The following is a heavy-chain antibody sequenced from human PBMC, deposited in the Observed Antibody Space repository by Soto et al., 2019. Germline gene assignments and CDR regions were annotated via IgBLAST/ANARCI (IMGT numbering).Heavy chain of an antibody. CDR1: GGSISSYY. D-gene: IGHD3-22*01. Sequence: SETLSLTCTVSGGSISSYYWSWIRQPAGKGLEWIGRIYTSGSTNYNPSLKSRVTMSVDTSKNQFSLKLSSVTAADTAVYYCARVHYYDSSGYPLGPLTDYWGPGTLVTVSS. CDR2: IYTSGST. J-gene: IGHJ4*02. V-gene: IGHV4-4*07. CDR3: ARVHYYDSSGYPLGPLTDY.